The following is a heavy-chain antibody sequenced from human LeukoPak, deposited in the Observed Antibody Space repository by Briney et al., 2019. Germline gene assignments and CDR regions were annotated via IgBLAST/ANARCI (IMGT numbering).Heavy chain of an antibody. J-gene: IGHJ4*02. CDR1: GYTFTGYY. CDR3: ARGSYDILTGYSQRLDY. Sequence: ASVKVSCKASGYTFTGYYMHWVRQAPGQGLDWMGWINPNSGGTNYAQKFQGRVTMTRDTSISTAYMELSRLRSDDTAVYYCARGSYDILTGYSQRLDYWGQGTLVTVSS. CDR2: INPNSGGT. D-gene: IGHD3-9*01. V-gene: IGHV1-2*02.